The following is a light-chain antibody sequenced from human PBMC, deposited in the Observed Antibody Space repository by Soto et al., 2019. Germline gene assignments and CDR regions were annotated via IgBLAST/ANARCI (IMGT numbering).Light chain of an antibody. V-gene: IGLV2-23*01. CDR2: EGS. Sequence: QSALTQPVSVSGSPGQLITISCTGTSSDVGSYNLVSWYQQHPGKAPKLMIYEGSKRPSGVSNRFSGSKSGNTASLTISGLQAEDEADYYCCSYAGSSTYVFGTGTKVTVL. CDR3: CSYAGSSTYV. J-gene: IGLJ1*01. CDR1: SSDVGSYNL.